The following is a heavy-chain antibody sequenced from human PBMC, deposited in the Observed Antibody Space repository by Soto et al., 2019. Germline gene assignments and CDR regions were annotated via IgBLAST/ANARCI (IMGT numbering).Heavy chain of an antibody. Sequence: GESLKISCSASGFTFSSYAMHWVRQAPGKGLEYVSAISSNGGSTYYADSVKGRFTISRDNSKNTLYLQMSSLRAEDTAVYYCVKDQLTGDQGDAFDIWGQGTMVTVSS. V-gene: IGHV3-64D*06. J-gene: IGHJ3*02. CDR2: ISSNGGST. CDR3: VKDQLTGDQGDAFDI. D-gene: IGHD7-27*01. CDR1: GFTFSSYA.